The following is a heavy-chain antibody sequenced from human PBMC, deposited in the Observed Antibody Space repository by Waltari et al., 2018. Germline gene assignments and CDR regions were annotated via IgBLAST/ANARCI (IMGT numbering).Heavy chain of an antibody. CDR3: ARDLGSDYGNRDY. CDR2: SNPNIGDT. Sequence: QVHLVQSGAEVKKPGASVKVSCKASGYTFTGYYIQWVRRAPGQGLEWMGRSNPNIGDTNYAQKLQGRVTLTRDTSINTAYMELSSLKSDDTAVYYCARDLGSDYGNRDYWGQGTLVTVPS. J-gene: IGHJ4*02. V-gene: IGHV1-2*02. D-gene: IGHD4-17*01. CDR1: GYTFTGYY.